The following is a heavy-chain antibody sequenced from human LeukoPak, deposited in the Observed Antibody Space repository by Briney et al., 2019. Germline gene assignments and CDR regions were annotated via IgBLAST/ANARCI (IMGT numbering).Heavy chain of an antibody. Sequence: ASVKVSCKASGYSFTSYGISWVRQAPGQGLEWMGWISAYNGNTNYAQKLQGRITMTTDTSTSTAYMELGSLRSDDTAVYYCARDRQLKIESGSFTPLGYWGQGTLVTVSS. V-gene: IGHV1-18*01. J-gene: IGHJ4*02. D-gene: IGHD1-26*01. CDR2: ISAYNGNT. CDR3: ARDRQLKIESGSFTPLGY. CDR1: GYSFTSYG.